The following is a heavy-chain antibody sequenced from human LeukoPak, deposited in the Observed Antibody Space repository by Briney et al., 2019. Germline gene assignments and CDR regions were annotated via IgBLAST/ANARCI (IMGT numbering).Heavy chain of an antibody. V-gene: IGHV3-30-3*01. CDR3: ASPGGDYEFTPFNY. D-gene: IGHD4-17*01. CDR1: GFTFSSYA. CDR2: MSYDGSNK. J-gene: IGHJ4*02. Sequence: GGSLRLSCAASGFTFSSYAMHWVRQAPGTGLEWVAVMSYDGSNKFYADSVKGRFTISRDNSKNTLYLQMNSLRAEDTAVYYCASPGGDYEFTPFNYWGQGTLVTVSS.